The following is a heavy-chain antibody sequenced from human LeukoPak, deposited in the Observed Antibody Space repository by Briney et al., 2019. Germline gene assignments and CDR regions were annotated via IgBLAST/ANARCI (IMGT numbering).Heavy chain of an antibody. D-gene: IGHD3-10*01. CDR2: TYYRSKWYN. CDR1: GDSVSSNSAA. V-gene: IGHV6-1*01. CDR3: SKTDGDYGSGSYQN. Sequence: SQTLSLTCAISGDSVSSNSAAWNWIRQSPSRGLEWLGRTYYRSKWYNDYAVSVKSRITINPDTPKNQFSLQLNSVTPEDTAVYYCSKTDGDYGSGSYQNWGQGTLVTVSS. J-gene: IGHJ4*02.